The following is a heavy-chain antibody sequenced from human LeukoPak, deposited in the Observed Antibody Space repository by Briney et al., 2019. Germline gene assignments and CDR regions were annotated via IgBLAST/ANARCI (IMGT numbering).Heavy chain of an antibody. Sequence: SETLSLTCTVSGGSISSYYWSWIRQPPGKGLEWIGYIYYGGSTNYNPSLKSRATISVDTSKNQFSLKLSSVTAADTAVYYCASRVKYSSGWYIDYWGQGTLVTVSS. CDR1: GGSISSYY. J-gene: IGHJ4*02. CDR2: IYYGGST. CDR3: ASRVKYSSGWYIDY. D-gene: IGHD6-19*01. V-gene: IGHV4-59*01.